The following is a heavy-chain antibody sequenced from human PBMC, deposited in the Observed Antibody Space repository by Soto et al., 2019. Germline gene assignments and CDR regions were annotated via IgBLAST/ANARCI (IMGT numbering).Heavy chain of an antibody. Sequence: QVQLVQSGAEVKKPGASVKVSCKASGYTFTDYYIHWVRQAPGQGLAWMGWVNPNSGGTNYAQKFQGWVTMTRDTSISTGYMELSSLKSDDMAVYYCAREGAATANYGMDVWGQGTTVTVSS. CDR2: VNPNSGGT. D-gene: IGHD2-15*01. CDR1: GYTFTDYY. J-gene: IGHJ6*02. CDR3: AREGAATANYGMDV. V-gene: IGHV1-2*04.